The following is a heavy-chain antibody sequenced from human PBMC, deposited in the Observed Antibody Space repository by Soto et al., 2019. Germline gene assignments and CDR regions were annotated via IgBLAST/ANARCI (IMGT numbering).Heavy chain of an antibody. J-gene: IGHJ4*02. CDR2: VRSKIHNYAT. CDR1: GFTFSRSD. D-gene: IGHD3-10*01. CDR3: AKEGRLASPAGDYFDS. Sequence: GGSLRLSCSASGFTFSRSDLHWVRQAPGKGLEWVGRVRSKIHNYATSFADSVRGRFTISRNDSDNTVSLEMSRLRLDDTAVYFCAKEGRLASPAGDYFDSWGPGTLVTVSS. V-gene: IGHV3-73*01.